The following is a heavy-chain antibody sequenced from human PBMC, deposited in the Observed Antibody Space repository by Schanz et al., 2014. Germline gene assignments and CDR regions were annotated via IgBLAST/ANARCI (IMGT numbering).Heavy chain of an antibody. V-gene: IGHV3-74*02. D-gene: IGHD5-12*01. CDR1: GFTFSSHW. CDR2: INSVGSNT. CDR3: ARKVVATIGGYYDN. J-gene: IGHJ4*02. Sequence: EAHLVESGGGLVKPGGSLTLSCAASGFTFSSHWMHWVRQDPGKGLVWVARINSVGSNTDYADSVTGRFTISRDNAKNSLYLEMNSLRAEDTALYYCARKVVATIGGYYDNWGQGTLVIVSS.